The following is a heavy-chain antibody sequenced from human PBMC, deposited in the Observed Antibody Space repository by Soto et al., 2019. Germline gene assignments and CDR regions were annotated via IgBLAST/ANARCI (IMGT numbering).Heavy chain of an antibody. CDR1: GGSISSSNW. CDR3: ARVLILGGLGIGYGMDV. Sequence: SETLSLTCAVSGGSISSSNWLSWVRQPPGKGLEWIGEIYHSGSTNYNPSLKSRVTISVDKSKNQFSLKLSSVTAADTAVYYCARVLILGGLGIGYGMDVWGQGTTVTVSS. D-gene: IGHD1-20*01. V-gene: IGHV4-4*02. CDR2: IYHSGST. J-gene: IGHJ6*02.